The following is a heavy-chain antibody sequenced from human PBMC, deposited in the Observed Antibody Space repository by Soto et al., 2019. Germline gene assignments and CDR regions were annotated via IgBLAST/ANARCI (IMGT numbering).Heavy chain of an antibody. Sequence: QVQLQESGPGLVKPSQTPSLTCTVSGGSISTVDYWWSWIRQSPDMGLEWIGHIYDGGRTYNNPSLESRVTMSVDTSKSQLSLTLSSVSAADTAVYYCARGPSGDKVDSWCQGTLVTVSS. CDR1: GGSISTVDYW. D-gene: IGHD7-27*01. V-gene: IGHV4-30-4*01. CDR2: IYDGGRT. CDR3: ARGPSGDKVDS. J-gene: IGHJ4*02.